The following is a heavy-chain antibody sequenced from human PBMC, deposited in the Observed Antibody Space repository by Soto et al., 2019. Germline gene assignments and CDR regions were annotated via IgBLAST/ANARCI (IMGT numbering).Heavy chain of an antibody. CDR1: GFTFSSYA. D-gene: IGHD6-19*01. CDR2: ISGSGGST. J-gene: IGHJ4*02. CDR3: AKDMIGDSSGWYTSYFDY. Sequence: GGSLRLSCAASGFTFSSYAMSWVRQAPGKGLEWVSAISGSGGSTYYADSVKGRFTISRDNSKNTLYLQMNSLRAEDTAVYYCAKDMIGDSSGWYTSYFDYWGQGTLVTVSS. V-gene: IGHV3-23*01.